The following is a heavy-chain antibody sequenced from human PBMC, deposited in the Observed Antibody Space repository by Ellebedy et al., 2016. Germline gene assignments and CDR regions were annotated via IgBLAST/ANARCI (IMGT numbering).Heavy chain of an antibody. Sequence: GESLKISCAASGFTFSDYYMSWIRQAPGKGLEWVSYISSSGSTIYYADSVKGRFTISRDNAKNSLYLQMNSLRAEDTAVYYCASGRLDNWNYVPYYYYYMDVWGKGTTVTVSS. J-gene: IGHJ6*03. CDR3: ASGRLDNWNYVPYYYYYMDV. CDR1: GFTFSDYY. CDR2: ISSSGSTI. V-gene: IGHV3-11*01. D-gene: IGHD1-7*01.